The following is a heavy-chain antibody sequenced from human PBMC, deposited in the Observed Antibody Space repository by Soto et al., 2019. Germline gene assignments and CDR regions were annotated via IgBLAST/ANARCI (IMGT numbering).Heavy chain of an antibody. CDR1: GGTFSSYA. Sequence: SVKVSCKASGGTFSSYATSWVRQAPGQGLEWMGGIIPIFGTANYAQKFQGRVTITADKSTSTAYMELSSLRSEDTAVYYCARGGMVATGYSVIWFDPWGQGTLVTVSS. CDR3: ARGGMVATGYSVIWFDP. CDR2: IIPIFGTA. D-gene: IGHD5-12*01. J-gene: IGHJ5*02. V-gene: IGHV1-69*06.